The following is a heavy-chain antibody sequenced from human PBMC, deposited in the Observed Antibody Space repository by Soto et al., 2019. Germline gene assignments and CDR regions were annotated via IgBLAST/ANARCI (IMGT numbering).Heavy chain of an antibody. CDR3: IVWFGELKNHYYYGMDV. CDR2: INPNSGGT. J-gene: IGHJ6*02. V-gene: IGHV1-2*02. Sequence: ASVKVSCKASGYTFTGHYMHWVRQAPGQGIEWMGWINPNSGGTNYAQKFQGRVTMTRDTSISTAYMELSRLRSDDTAVYYCIVWFGELKNHYYYGMDVWGQGTTVTVSS. D-gene: IGHD3-10*01. CDR1: GYTFTGHY.